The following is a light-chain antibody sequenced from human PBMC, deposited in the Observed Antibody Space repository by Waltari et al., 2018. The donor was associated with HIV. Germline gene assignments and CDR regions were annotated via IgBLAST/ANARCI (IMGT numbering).Light chain of an antibody. V-gene: IGLV1-47*01. CDR1: SSNTETDN. CDR2: KNF. CDR3: VGWDSSLSAYV. J-gene: IGLJ1*01. Sequence: QSFLTQPPSASGTPGQTVHISCSGSSSNTETDNVYCYQQLPGMTPKLLIYKNFLRPSGVPDRFAASKSGTSASLTISGLRSADEADYYCVGWDSSLSAYVFGAGTKVAVL.